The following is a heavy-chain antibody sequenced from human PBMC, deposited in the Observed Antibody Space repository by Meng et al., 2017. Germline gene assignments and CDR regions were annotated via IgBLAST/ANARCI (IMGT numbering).Heavy chain of an antibody. CDR2: IWYDGSNK. CDR3: ARGWTTVTGVYYYYGMDV. Sequence: GESLKISCAASGFTFSSYGMHWVRQAPGKGLEWVAVIWYDGSNKYYADSVKGRFTISRDNSKNTLYLQLNSLRAEDTAVYYCARGWTTVTGVYYYYGMDVWGQGTTVTVSS. D-gene: IGHD4-17*01. J-gene: IGHJ6*02. CDR1: GFTFSSYG. V-gene: IGHV3-33*01.